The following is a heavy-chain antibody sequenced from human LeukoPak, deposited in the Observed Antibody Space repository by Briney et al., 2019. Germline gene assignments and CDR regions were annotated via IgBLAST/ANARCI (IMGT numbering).Heavy chain of an antibody. CDR1: GGSISSYY. CDR3: ARWIAAAGTGAFDI. J-gene: IGHJ3*02. Sequence: SETLSLTCTVSGGSISSYYWSWIRQPPGKGLEWIGYIYYSGSTNYNPSLKSRVTISVDTSKNQFSLKLSSVTAADTAVYYCARWIAAAGTGAFDIWGQGTMVTVSS. D-gene: IGHD6-13*01. CDR2: IYYSGST. V-gene: IGHV4-59*01.